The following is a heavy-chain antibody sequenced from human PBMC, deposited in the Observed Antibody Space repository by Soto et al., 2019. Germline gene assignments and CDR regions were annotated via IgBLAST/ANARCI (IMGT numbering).Heavy chain of an antibody. D-gene: IGHD3-22*01. CDR3: ARVIARHYYDSRRVLRGMDV. Sequence: QVQLVQSGAEVKKPGSSVKVSCKASGGTFSSYAISWVRQAPGQGLEWMGGIIPIFGTANYAQKFQGRVTITADESRSTAYMELSSLRSEDRAVYYCARVIARHYYDSRRVLRGMDVWGQGTTVTVSS. CDR1: GGTFSSYA. J-gene: IGHJ6*02. V-gene: IGHV1-69*01. CDR2: IIPIFGTA.